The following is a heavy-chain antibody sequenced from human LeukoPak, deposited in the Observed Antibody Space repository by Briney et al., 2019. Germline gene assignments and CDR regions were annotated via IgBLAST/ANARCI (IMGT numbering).Heavy chain of an antibody. J-gene: IGHJ4*02. CDR1: WGTFSSYA. CDR2: IIPIFGTA. CDR3: ARSTYYDFWSGYYFDY. Sequence: ASVKVSCKASWGTFSSYAISWVRQAPGQGLEWMGRIIPIFGTANYAQKFQGRVTITTDESTSTAYMELSSLRSEDTAVYYCARSTYYDFWSGYYFDYWGQGTLVTVSS. V-gene: IGHV1-69*05. D-gene: IGHD3-3*01.